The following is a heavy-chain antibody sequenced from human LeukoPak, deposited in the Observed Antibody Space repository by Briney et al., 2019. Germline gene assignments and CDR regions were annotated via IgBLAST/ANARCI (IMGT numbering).Heavy chain of an antibody. CDR3: AKDACSGGTCYGGWYCDL. CDR2: MHYDGNIK. D-gene: IGHD2-15*01. J-gene: IGHJ2*01. Sequence: PGGSLRLSCAASGFTFSTYGVHWVRQAPGKGLEWVAFMHYDGNIKYYADSVKGRFTISRDTSKNTLYLQMNSLRVEDTAVYYCAKDACSGGTCYGGWYCDLWGRGTLVTVSS. CDR1: GFTFSTYG. V-gene: IGHV3-30*02.